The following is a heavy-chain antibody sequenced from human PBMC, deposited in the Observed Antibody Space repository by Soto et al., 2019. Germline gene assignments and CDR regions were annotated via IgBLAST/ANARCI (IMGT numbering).Heavy chain of an antibody. D-gene: IGHD4-17*01. V-gene: IGHV4-30-4*01. CDR1: GGSISSGDYY. CDR3: ARGGPDYGDYVSYGMDV. Sequence: QVQLQESGPGLVKPSQTLSLTCTVSGGSISSGDYYWSWIRQPPGKGLEWIGYIYYIGSTYYNPSLKSRVTITVDTSKNQFTLKLSSVTAADTAVYYCARGGPDYGDYVSYGMDVWGQGTTVTVSS. CDR2: IYYIGST. J-gene: IGHJ6*02.